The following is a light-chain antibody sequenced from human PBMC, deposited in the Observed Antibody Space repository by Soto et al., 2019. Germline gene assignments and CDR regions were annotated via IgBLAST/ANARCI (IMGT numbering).Light chain of an antibody. Sequence: DLQMTQSPSSLSASVGDRVTLTCRASQGIYNYLAWYQQKPGKVPKLLISAASTLQSGVPSRFSGSGSGTDFTLTINSLQPEDVATYYCQKYNSAPLTFGGGTKVEIK. CDR2: AAS. J-gene: IGKJ4*01. CDR3: QKYNSAPLT. CDR1: QGIYNY. V-gene: IGKV1-27*01.